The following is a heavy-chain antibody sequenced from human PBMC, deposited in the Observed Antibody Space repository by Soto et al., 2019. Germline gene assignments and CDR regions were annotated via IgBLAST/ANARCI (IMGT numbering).Heavy chain of an antibody. CDR2: ISSSGGST. D-gene: IGHD6-13*01. CDR3: AKVRGSSYYGVFDY. Sequence: GGSLRLSCAASGFTFSSYAMSWVRQAPGKGLEWVSGISSSGGSTYYADSVKGRFTISRDYSENTLHLQMNSLRAEDTAVYYCAKVRGSSYYGVFDYWGQGTLVTVSS. CDR1: GFTFSSYA. J-gene: IGHJ4*02. V-gene: IGHV3-23*01.